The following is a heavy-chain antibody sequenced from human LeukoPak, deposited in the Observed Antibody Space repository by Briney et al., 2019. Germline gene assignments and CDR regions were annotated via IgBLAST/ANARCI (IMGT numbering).Heavy chain of an antibody. J-gene: IGHJ4*02. Sequence: GSLRLSCVASGFTFTNSWLSGVRQAPGKGLEWVANIKEDGSQKNYVEPVKGRFAISRDNAKTTLYLQMNRLRAEATAVYYCARDQRAGMILFDYWGQGKLVIVSS. CDR3: ARDQRAGMILFDY. CDR2: IKEDGSQK. D-gene: IGHD6-19*01. CDR1: GFTFTNSW. V-gene: IGHV3-7*01.